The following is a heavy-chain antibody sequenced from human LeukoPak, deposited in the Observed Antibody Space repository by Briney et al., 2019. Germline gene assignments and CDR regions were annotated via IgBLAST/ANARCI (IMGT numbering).Heavy chain of an antibody. CDR3: ARGGYCSSTSCYTRPYDY. CDR1: GGSFSGYY. D-gene: IGHD2-2*02. CDR2: INHSGST. V-gene: IGHV4-34*01. Sequence: ASETLSLTCAVYGGSFSGYYWRWIRQPPGKGLEWIGEINHSGSTNYNPSLKSRVTISVDTSKNQFSLKLSSVTAADTAVYYCARGGYCSSTSCYTRPYDYWGQGTLVTVSS. J-gene: IGHJ4*02.